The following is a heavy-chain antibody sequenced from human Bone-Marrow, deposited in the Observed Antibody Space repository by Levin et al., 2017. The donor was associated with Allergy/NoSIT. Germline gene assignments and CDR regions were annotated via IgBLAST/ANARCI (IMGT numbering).Heavy chain of an antibody. CDR3: ARISSAAFDM. CDR2: INPNSGDT. CDR1: GYTFTDYF. D-gene: IGHD6-19*01. J-gene: IGHJ3*02. V-gene: IGHV1-2*02. Sequence: GESLKISCKASGYTFTDYFINWVRLAPGQGLEWMGWINPNSGDTDSSQNFQGTVTMTRDTSISTAYMEVTSLTSNDTALYYCARISSAAFDMWGQGTVVTVSS.